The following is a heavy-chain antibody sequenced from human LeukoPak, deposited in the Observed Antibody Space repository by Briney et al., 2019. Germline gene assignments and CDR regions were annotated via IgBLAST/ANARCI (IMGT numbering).Heavy chain of an antibody. CDR1: GGSISGSSHF. D-gene: IGHD6-6*01. V-gene: IGHV4-39*01. CDR3: ARHWLSLTARFSSFDI. CDR2: VCYSGTT. J-gene: IGHJ3*02. Sequence: SEPLSLTCTVSGGSISGSSHFWAWIRQPPGKGLEWIGSVCYSGTTYYNPSLKRRVTISVHTSKNQFSLKLTSVTAADTAVFYCARHWLSLTARFSSFDIWGQGTMVTVSS.